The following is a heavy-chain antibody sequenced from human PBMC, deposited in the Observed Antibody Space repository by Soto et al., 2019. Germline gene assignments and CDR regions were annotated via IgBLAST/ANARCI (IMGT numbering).Heavy chain of an antibody. CDR3: ARAYNWNCGQEYYYGMDV. CDR2: IYYSGST. V-gene: IGHV4-61*01. Sequence: SETLSLTCTVSGGSVSSGSYYWSWIRQPPGKGLEWIGYIYYSGSTNYNPSLKSRVTISVDTSKNQFSLKLSSVTDADTAVYYCARAYNWNCGQEYYYGMDVWGQGTTVTVSS. J-gene: IGHJ6*02. D-gene: IGHD1-7*01. CDR1: GGSVSSGSYY.